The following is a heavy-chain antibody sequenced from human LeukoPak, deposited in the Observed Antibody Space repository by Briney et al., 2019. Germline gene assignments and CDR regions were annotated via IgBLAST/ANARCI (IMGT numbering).Heavy chain of an antibody. CDR2: ISSTGKTI. V-gene: IGHV3-48*03. Sequence: GGSLRLSCTASGLTFSNDEVIWVRQAPGKGLEWVSYISSTGKTIYYADSVKGRFTISRDNAKNTLDMHMNSLRPEDTAVYYCARQGTPCGGDWYLDHWGQGTLVTVSS. CDR3: ARQGTPCGGDWYLDH. J-gene: IGHJ4*02. D-gene: IGHD2-21*02. CDR1: GLTFSNDE.